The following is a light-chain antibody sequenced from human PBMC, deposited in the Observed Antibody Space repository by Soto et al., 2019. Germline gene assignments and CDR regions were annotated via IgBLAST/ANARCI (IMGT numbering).Light chain of an antibody. J-gene: IGKJ3*01. CDR3: LQYDNPQFT. CDR2: DAS. CDR1: QDISNY. V-gene: IGKV1-33*01. Sequence: DIQMTQSPSSLSASVGDRVTITCQASQDISNYLNWYQQKPGKAPKLLIYDASNLETGVPSRYSGSVSVTDFAFTISSLQHEDIATYYCLQYDNPQFTFGPGNKADI.